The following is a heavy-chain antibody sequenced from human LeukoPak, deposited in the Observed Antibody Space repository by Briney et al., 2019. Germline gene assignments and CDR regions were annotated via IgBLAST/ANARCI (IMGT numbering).Heavy chain of an antibody. CDR1: GGTFSSYA. V-gene: IGHV1-69*13. D-gene: IGHD3-22*01. CDR2: IIPIFGTA. Sequence: SVKVSCKASGGTFSSYAISWVRQAPGQGLEWMGGIIPIFGTANYAQKFQGRVTITADESTSTAYMELSSPRSEDTAVYYCARGGYDSSGYYPPFDYWGQGTLVTVSS. J-gene: IGHJ4*02. CDR3: ARGGYDSSGYYPPFDY.